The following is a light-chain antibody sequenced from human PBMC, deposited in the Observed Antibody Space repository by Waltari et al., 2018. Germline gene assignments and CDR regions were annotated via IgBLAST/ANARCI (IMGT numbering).Light chain of an antibody. CDR1: QDISVY. CDR3: QQYENSQYT. CDR2: DAS. V-gene: IGKV1-33*01. Sequence: DIQMTQSPSSLSASVGDRVTISGQASQDISVYLNWYQQKPGKAPKLLIYDASKLETGVPLRFSGSGSGTDCTFTITSLQPEDIATYYCQQYENSQYTFGQGTKLEI. J-gene: IGKJ2*01.